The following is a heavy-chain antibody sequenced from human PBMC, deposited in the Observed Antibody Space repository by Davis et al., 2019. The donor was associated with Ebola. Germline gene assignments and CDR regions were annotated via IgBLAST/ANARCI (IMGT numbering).Heavy chain of an antibody. CDR3: ARDLGYYGSGNTFF. CDR1: GFTFSGYG. CDR2: ICSDGTI. Sequence: GESLKISCAASGFTFSGYGMHWVRQAPGKGLEWVSVICSDGTIYYADSVKGRFTISRDNSKNTLYLQMNSLRAEDTAVYYCARDLGYYGSGNTFFWGQGTLVTVSS. V-gene: IGHV3-53*01. J-gene: IGHJ4*02. D-gene: IGHD3-10*01.